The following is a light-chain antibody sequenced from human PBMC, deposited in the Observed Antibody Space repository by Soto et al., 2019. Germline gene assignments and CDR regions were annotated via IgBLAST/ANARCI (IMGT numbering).Light chain of an antibody. CDR3: LLSFNAARV. Sequence: QAVVTQEPSLTVSQGGTVTLTCGSSTGAVTSNHHPYWFQQKAGQAPRTLIYDTSNKHSWTPARFSGSLLGDKAALTLSGVQPEDEAQYYCLLSFNAARVFGGGTKLTVL. V-gene: IGLV7-46*01. CDR2: DTS. CDR1: TGAVTSNHH. J-gene: IGLJ2*01.